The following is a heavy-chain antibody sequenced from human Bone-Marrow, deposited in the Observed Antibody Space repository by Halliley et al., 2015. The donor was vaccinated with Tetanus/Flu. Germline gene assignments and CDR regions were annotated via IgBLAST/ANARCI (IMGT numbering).Heavy chain of an antibody. D-gene: IGHD6-13*01. J-gene: IGHJ4*02. Sequence: SGNNIFYGESVKGRFIISRDNSKNTVYLELNSLGAADTATYFCAKSFRQYSSGWYIMNSWGQGTRVFVSS. CDR3: AKSFRQYSSGWYIMNS. V-gene: IGHV3-23*05. CDR2: SGNNI.